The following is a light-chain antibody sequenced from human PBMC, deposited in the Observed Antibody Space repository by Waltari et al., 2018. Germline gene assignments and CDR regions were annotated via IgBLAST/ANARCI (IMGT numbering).Light chain of an antibody. CDR3: QQYNKWPPGT. CDR2: GAP. Sequence: EVVLTQSPATLSVSLGERATLSCRASQSVSSDLAWYQQKPGQAPRVIIHGAPIRATGIPARFSGSGSGTEFTLTISSLQSEDSAVYYCQQYNKWPPGTFGQGTKVEIK. CDR1: QSVSSD. J-gene: IGKJ1*01. V-gene: IGKV3-15*01.